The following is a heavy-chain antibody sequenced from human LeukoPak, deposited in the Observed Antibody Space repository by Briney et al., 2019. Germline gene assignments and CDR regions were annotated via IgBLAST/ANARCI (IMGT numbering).Heavy chain of an antibody. CDR2: INHSGST. J-gene: IGHJ4*02. CDR1: GGSISSYY. V-gene: IGHV4-34*01. Sequence: SETLSLTCSVSGGSISSYYWSWIRQPPGKGLEWIGEINHSGSTNYNPSLKSRVTISVDTSKNQFSLKLSSVTAADTAVYYCARNPERSDFWSGYSFDYWGQGTLVTVSS. D-gene: IGHD3-3*01. CDR3: ARNPERSDFWSGYSFDY.